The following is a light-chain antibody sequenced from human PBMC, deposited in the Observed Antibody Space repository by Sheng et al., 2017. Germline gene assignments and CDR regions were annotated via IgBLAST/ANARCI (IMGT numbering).Light chain of an antibody. CDR3: QTWGTGIRV. CDR1: SGHSSYA. CDR2: VNIDGSH. V-gene: IGLV4-69*01. Sequence: QLLLTQSPSASASLGASVRLTCTLSSGHSSYAIAWHQQQPQKGPRYLMKVNIDGSHNKGDGIPDRFSGSSSGAERFLTISSLQSEDEADYYCQTWGTGIRVFGGGTKLTVL. J-gene: IGLJ3*02.